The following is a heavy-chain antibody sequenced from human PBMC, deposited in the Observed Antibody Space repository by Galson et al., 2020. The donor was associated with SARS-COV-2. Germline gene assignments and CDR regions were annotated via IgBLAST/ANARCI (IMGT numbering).Heavy chain of an antibody. CDR3: ARVAYSSSWYYYYGMGV. D-gene: IGHD6-13*01. J-gene: IGHJ6*02. Sequence: ASETLSLTCTVSGYSISSGYYWGWIRQPPGKGLEWIGSIYHSGSTYYNPSLKSRVTISVDTSKNQFSLKLSSVTAADTAVYYCARVAYSSSWYYYYGMGVWGRWTTVTVSS. CDR1: GYSISSGYY. CDR2: IYHSGST. V-gene: IGHV4-38-2*02.